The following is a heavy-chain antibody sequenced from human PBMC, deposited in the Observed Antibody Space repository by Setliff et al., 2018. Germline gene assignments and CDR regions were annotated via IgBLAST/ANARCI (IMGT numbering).Heavy chain of an antibody. J-gene: IGHJ4*02. CDR3: AKESIDYYDSSGSLSTPFDY. CDR2: ISGSGGST. CDR1: GFTFSSYA. V-gene: IGHV3-23*01. Sequence: GGSLRLSCAASGFTFSSYAMSWVRQGPGKGLEWVSAISGSGGSTYYANSVKGRFTISRDNSKNTLYLQMNSLRAEETAVYYCAKESIDYYDSSGSLSTPFDYWGQGTLVTVSS. D-gene: IGHD3-22*01.